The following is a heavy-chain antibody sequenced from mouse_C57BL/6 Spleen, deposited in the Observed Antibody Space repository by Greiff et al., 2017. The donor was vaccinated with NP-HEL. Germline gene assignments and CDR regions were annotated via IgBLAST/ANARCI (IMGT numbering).Heavy chain of an antibody. Sequence: VQLQQSGAELVKPGASVKISCKASGYAFSSYWMNWVKQRPGKGLEWIGQIYPGDGDTNYNGKFKGKATLTADKSSSTAYMQLSSLTSEDSAVYFCARKLGYPAWYFDVWGTGTTVTVSS. D-gene: IGHD4-1*01. CDR1: GYAFSSYW. V-gene: IGHV1-80*01. CDR3: ARKLGYPAWYFDV. CDR2: IYPGDGDT. J-gene: IGHJ1*03.